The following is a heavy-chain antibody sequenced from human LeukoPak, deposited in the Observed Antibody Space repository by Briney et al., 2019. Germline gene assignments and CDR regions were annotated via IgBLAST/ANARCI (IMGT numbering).Heavy chain of an antibody. CDR1: GGTFSSYV. D-gene: IGHD3-22*01. V-gene: IGHV1-69*06. CDR2: IIPIFGTA. CDR3: ARGGYYYDSSGYYYGAFDI. Sequence: SVKVSCKASGGTFSSYVISWVRQAPGQGLEWMGRIIPIFGTANYAQKFQGRVTITADKSTSTAYMELSSLRSEDTAVYYCARGGYYYDSSGYYYGAFDIWGQGTMVTVSS. J-gene: IGHJ3*02.